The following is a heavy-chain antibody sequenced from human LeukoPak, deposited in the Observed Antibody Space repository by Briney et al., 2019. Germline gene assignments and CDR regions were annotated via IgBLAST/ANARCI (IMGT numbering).Heavy chain of an antibody. Sequence: GGSLRLSCAASGFTFSHAWMTRVRQAPGKGLEWVGHIKSNGDGGTTDYAAPVKGRFTISRDDSKTTVHLQMNSLKTEDTAIYYCSGLGWGWGQGTLVTVSS. D-gene: IGHD1-26*01. J-gene: IGHJ4*02. CDR1: GFTFSHAW. CDR3: SGLGWG. CDR2: IKSNGDGGTT. V-gene: IGHV3-15*01.